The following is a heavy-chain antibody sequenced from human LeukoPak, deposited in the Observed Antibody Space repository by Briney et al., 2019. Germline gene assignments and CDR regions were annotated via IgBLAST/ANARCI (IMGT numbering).Heavy chain of an antibody. CDR3: ARSYSGSYPNFDY. V-gene: IGHV4-59*01. D-gene: IGHD1-26*01. CDR1: GGSISGYY. J-gene: IGHJ4*02. Sequence: SETLSLTCTVSGGSISGYYWSWLRQPPGKGLEWIGGSTNYNPSLKSRVTISVDMSKNQFSLRLSSVTAAGTAVYYCARSYSGSYPNFDYWGQGTLVTVSS. CDR2: GST.